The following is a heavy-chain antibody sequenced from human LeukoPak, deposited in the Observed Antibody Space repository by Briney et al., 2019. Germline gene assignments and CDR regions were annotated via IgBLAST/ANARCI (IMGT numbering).Heavy chain of an antibody. CDR1: GGSISSYY. J-gene: IGHJ4*02. CDR3: ATGYYEPFEK. D-gene: IGHD3-22*01. CDR2: ISDTGTT. Sequence: SETLSLTCTVSGGSISSYYWNWIRQPPGKGPEWIGCISDTGTTKYNPAFKSRVTISVDTSKNQFSLKLISVTAADTAVYFCATGYYEPFEKWGQGTLVSVSS. V-gene: IGHV4-59*01.